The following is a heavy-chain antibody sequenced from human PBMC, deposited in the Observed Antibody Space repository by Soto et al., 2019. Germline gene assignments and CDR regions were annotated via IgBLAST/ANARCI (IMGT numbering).Heavy chain of an antibody. D-gene: IGHD2-15*01. J-gene: IGHJ4*02. CDR3: ARVHRYCSGGSCYDY. V-gene: IGHV3-7*01. CDR2: IKQDGSEK. CDR1: GFTFSSYW. Sequence: GGSLRLSCAASGFTFSSYWMSWVRQAPGKGLEWVANIKQDGSEKYYVDSVEGRFTISRDNAKNSLYLQMNSLRAEDTAVYYCARVHRYCSGGSCYDYWGQGTLVTVSS.